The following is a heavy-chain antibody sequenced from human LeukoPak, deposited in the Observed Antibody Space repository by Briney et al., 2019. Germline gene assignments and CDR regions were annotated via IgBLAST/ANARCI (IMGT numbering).Heavy chain of an antibody. D-gene: IGHD6-19*01. CDR2: ISYDGSNK. CDR3: AKGSSSGWEPGKRQTFYFDY. CDR1: GFTFSSYG. J-gene: IGHJ4*02. Sequence: GGSLRLSCAASGFTFSSYGMHWVRQAPGKGLEWVAVISYDGSNKYYADSVKGRFTISRDNSKNTLYLQMNSLRAEDTAVYYCAKGSSSGWEPGKRQTFYFDYWGQGTLVTVSS. V-gene: IGHV3-30*18.